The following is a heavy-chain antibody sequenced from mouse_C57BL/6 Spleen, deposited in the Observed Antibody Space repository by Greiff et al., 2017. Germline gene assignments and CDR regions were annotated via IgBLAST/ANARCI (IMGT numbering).Heavy chain of an antibody. CDR1: GYAFSSSW. J-gene: IGHJ1*03. Sequence: VQLQQSGPELVKPGASVTISCKASGYAFSSSWMNWVKQRPGKGLEWIGRIYPGDGDTNYNGKFKGKATLTADKSSSTAYMQLSSLTSEDSAVYFCARTTVGAKGYFDVWGTGTTVTVSS. CDR3: ARTTVGAKGYFDV. CDR2: IYPGDGDT. V-gene: IGHV1-82*01. D-gene: IGHD1-1*01.